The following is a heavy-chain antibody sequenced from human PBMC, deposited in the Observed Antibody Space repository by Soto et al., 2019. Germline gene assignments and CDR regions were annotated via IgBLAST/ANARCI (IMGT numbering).Heavy chain of an antibody. Sequence: PGGSLRLSCAASGFTFSIYGMHCVRQAPGKGLEWVAVIWYDGSNKYYAESVKGRFTISRDNSKNTLYLQMNSLRAEDKDVYYCERGRCSSTSCYYFEYWGQGTLVTVYS. J-gene: IGHJ4*02. V-gene: IGHV3-33*01. D-gene: IGHD2-2*01. CDR2: IWYDGSNK. CDR3: ERGRCSSTSCYYFEY. CDR1: GFTFSIYG.